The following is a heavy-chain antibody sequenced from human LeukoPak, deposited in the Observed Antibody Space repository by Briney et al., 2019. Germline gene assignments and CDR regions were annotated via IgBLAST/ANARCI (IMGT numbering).Heavy chain of an antibody. J-gene: IGHJ6*03. D-gene: IGHD2-8*01. V-gene: IGHV1-2*02. Sequence: ASVKVSCKASGYTFTGYYMHWVRQAPGQGLEWMGWISPNSGGTNYARKFQGRVTMTRDTSISTAYMELTRLRSDDTAVYYCARGGLRVMVYRLYYMDVWGKGTTVTVSS. CDR1: GYTFTGYY. CDR2: ISPNSGGT. CDR3: ARGGLRVMVYRLYYMDV.